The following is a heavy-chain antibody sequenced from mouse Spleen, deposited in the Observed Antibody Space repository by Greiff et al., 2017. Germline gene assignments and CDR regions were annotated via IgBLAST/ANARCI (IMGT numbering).Heavy chain of an antibody. V-gene: IGHV1-26*01. CDR2: INPNNGGT. D-gene: IGHD4-1*01. Sequence: EVQLHQSGPELVKPGASVKISCKASGYTFTDYYMNWVKQSHGKSLEWIGDINPNNGGTSYNQKFKGKATLTVDKSSSTAYMELRSLTSEDSAVYYCARGLGGYFDYWGQGTTLTVSS. J-gene: IGHJ2*01. CDR1: GYTFTDYY. CDR3: ARGLGGYFDY.